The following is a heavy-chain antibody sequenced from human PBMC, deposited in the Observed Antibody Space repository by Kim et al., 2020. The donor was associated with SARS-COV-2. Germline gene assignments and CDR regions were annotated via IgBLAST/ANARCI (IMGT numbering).Heavy chain of an antibody. CDR1: GYSFTSYW. CDR2: IDPSDSYT. J-gene: IGHJ5*02. CDR3: AIIPHGSGSNPPNTPKNWFDP. V-gene: IGHV5-10-1*01. D-gene: IGHD3-10*01. Sequence: GESLKISCKGSGYSFTSYWISWVRQMPGKGLEWMGRIDPSDSYTNYSPSFQGHVTISADKSISTAYLQWSSLKASDTAMYYCAIIPHGSGSNPPNTPKNWFDPWGQGTLVTVSS.